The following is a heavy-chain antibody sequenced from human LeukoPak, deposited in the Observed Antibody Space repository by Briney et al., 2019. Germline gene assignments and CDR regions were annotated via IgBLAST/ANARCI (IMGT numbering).Heavy chain of an antibody. CDR2: IYYSGST. D-gene: IGHD3-10*01. Sequence: SETLSLTCTVSGGSISSHYWSWIRQPPGKGLEWIGYIYYSGSTNYNPSLKSRVTISVETSKNQFSLKLKSVTAADTAVYYCARGGYYGSGNDFRFDPWGQGTLVTVSS. CDR3: ARGGYYGSGNDFRFDP. V-gene: IGHV4-59*11. J-gene: IGHJ5*02. CDR1: GGSISSHY.